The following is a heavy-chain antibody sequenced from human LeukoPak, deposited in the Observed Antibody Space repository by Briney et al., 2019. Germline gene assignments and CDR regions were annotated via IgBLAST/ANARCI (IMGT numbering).Heavy chain of an antibody. CDR2: IYYSGST. CDR3: ARDLEEDYGPLRWFDP. CDR1: GGSISSGGYY. V-gene: IGHV4-31*03. D-gene: IGHD4/OR15-4a*01. Sequence: SQTLSLTCTVSGGSISSGGYYWSWIRQHPGKGLEWIGYIYYSGSTYYNPSLKSRVTMSVDTSKNQFSLKLSSVTAADTAVYYCARDLEEDYGPLRWFDPWGQGTLVTVSS. J-gene: IGHJ5*02.